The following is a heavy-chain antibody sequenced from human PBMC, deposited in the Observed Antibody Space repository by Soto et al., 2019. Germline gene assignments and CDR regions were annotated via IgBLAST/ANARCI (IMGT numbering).Heavy chain of an antibody. V-gene: IGHV3-23*01. J-gene: IGHJ4*02. CDR2: ISGSGGST. CDR3: AKATRGGAATLIRDY. CDR1: GFTFSIYA. D-gene: IGHD6-13*01. Sequence: EVQLLESGGGLVQPGGSLRLSCAAAGFTFSIYAMSWVRQAPGKGLEWVSAISGSGGSTYYADSVKGRFTISRDNSKNQLYLQMNSLRADDTAVYYCAKATRGGAATLIRDYWGQGTLVTVSS.